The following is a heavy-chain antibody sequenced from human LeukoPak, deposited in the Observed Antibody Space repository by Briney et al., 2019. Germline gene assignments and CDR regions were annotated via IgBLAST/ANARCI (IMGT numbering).Heavy chain of an antibody. CDR1: GDSVSSNSAA. V-gene: IGHV6-1*01. D-gene: IGHD3-3*01. Sequence: SQTLSLTCAISGDSVSSNSAAWNWIRQSPSRGLEWLGRTYYRSKWYNDYAVSVKSRITINPDTSKNQSSLQLNSVTPEDTAVYYCARSRVRFLEWFPEVFYYGMDVWGQGTTVTVSS. CDR2: TYYRSKWYN. CDR3: ARSRVRFLEWFPEVFYYGMDV. J-gene: IGHJ6*02.